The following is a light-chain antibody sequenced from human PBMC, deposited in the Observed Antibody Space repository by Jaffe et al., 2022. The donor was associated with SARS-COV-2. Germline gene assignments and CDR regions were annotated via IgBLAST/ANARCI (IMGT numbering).Light chain of an antibody. CDR3: QSYDSSLSAYV. J-gene: IGLJ1*01. V-gene: IGLV1-40*01. CDR1: SSNTGAGYD. Sequence: QSVLTQPPSVSGAPGQRVTISCTGSSSNTGAGYDVHWYQQVQGTAPKLLIYGNNNRPSGVPDRFSGSKSGTSASLAISGLQTEDEADYYCQSYDSSLSAYVFGSGTKVTVL. CDR2: GNN.